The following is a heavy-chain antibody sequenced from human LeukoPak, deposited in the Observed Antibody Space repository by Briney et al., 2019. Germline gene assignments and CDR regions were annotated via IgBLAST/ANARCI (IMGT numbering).Heavy chain of an antibody. D-gene: IGHD5-18*01. V-gene: IGHV3-64D*06. CDR3: VKRGYSYAYED. J-gene: IGHJ4*02. Sequence: GGSLRLSCSASGFPFSAYAMHWVRQAPGKGLDYVSAINDNGGSTYYADSVRGRFTISRDNSKNTLYLQMSSLRPEDTAVYYRVKRGYSYAYEDWGQGTLVTVSS. CDR1: GFPFSAYA. CDR2: INDNGGST.